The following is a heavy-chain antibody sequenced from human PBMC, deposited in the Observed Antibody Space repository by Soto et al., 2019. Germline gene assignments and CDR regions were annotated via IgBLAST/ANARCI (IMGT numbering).Heavy chain of an antibody. CDR3: ARDIVGSHDAFDI. J-gene: IGHJ3*02. CDR2: ISYDGSNK. CDR1: GFTFSSYA. D-gene: IGHD3-22*01. V-gene: IGHV3-30-3*01. Sequence: GGSLRLSCAASGFTFSSYAMYWVRQAPGKGLEWVAVISYDGSNKYYADSVKGRFTISRDNSKNTLYLQMNSLRAEDTAVYYCARDIVGSHDAFDIWGQGTMVTVSS.